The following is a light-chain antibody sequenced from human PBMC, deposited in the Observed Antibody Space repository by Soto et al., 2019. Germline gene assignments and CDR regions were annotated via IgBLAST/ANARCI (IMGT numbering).Light chain of an antibody. J-gene: IGLJ2*01. Sequence: QSALTQPASMSGSPGQSITISCTGTSSDVGGYNFVSWYQQHPGKAPKLMIYDVTNRPSGVSDRFSGSKSGTTASLTISGLQADDEAVYYCTSYTGSSTHVVFGGGTKLTVL. CDR1: SSDVGGYNF. CDR3: TSYTGSSTHVV. V-gene: IGLV2-14*03. CDR2: DVT.